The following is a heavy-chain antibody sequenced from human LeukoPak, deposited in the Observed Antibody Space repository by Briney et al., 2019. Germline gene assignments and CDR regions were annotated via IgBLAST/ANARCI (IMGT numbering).Heavy chain of an antibody. CDR2: IHPRGTI. CDR3: ARGGSPDY. D-gene: IGHD3-10*01. CDR1: GGSFSGYY. Sequence: SETLSLTCAVYGGSFSGYYWSWIRQPPGEGLEWIGEIHPRGTIDYNPSLKSRVTISGDTSKNQFSLKLTSVTAADTAVYYCARGGSPDYWGQGTLVTVSS. V-gene: IGHV4-34*01. J-gene: IGHJ4*02.